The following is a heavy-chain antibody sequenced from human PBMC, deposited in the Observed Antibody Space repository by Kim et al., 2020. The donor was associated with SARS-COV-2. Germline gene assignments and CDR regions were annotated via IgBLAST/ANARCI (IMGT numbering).Heavy chain of an antibody. CDR2: ISSSGSTI. J-gene: IGHJ4*01. Sequence: GGSLRLSCAASGFTFSSYEMNWVRQAPGKGLEWVSYISSSGSTIYYADSVKGRFTISRDNAKNSLYLQMNSLRAEDTAVYYCAREQFWSGYSFLFDYWGHGTLVTVAS. CDR3: AREQFWSGYSFLFDY. D-gene: IGHD3-3*02. V-gene: IGHV3-48*03. CDR1: GFTFSSYE.